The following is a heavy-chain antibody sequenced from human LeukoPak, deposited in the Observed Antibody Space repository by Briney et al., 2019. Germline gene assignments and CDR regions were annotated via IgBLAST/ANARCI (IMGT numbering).Heavy chain of an antibody. V-gene: IGHV1-18*01. CDR3: ARVGAYCTSTSCLDY. D-gene: IGHD2-2*01. CDR1: GYTLTNYG. J-gene: IGHJ4*02. CDR2: ISAYNGNT. Sequence: ASVKVSCKASGYTLTNYGISWVRQAPGQGLEWMRWISAYNGNTNYAQKLQGRVTMTTDTSTSTAYMELRSLTSDDTAVYYCARVGAYCTSTSCLDYWGQGTLVTVSS.